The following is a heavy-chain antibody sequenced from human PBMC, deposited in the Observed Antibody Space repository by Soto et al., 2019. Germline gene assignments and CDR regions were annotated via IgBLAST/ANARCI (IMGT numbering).Heavy chain of an antibody. J-gene: IGHJ4*02. CDR3: ARAGSTKTDPIDY. V-gene: IGHV1-46*01. D-gene: IGHD1-1*01. CDR2: ITPSSGST. Sequence: QVQLVQSGAEVKNPGASVKISCKASGYTFTTYYMHWLRQARGQGLEWMGIITPSSGSTRDEQKFQDRVTMTRDTSTSTVYMELGSLRSEDTAVYYCARAGSTKTDPIDYWGQGTLVTVSS. CDR1: GYTFTTYY.